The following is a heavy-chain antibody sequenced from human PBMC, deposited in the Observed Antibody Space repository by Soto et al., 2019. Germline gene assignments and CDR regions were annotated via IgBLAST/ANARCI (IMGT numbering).Heavy chain of an antibody. CDR2: IKSKTHGEAT. CDR1: GFGFSDAW. V-gene: IGHV3-15*07. D-gene: IGHD3-10*01. Sequence: QLVESGGDFVKAGGSLRLSCAASGFGFSDAWMHWVRQAPGKGLEWVVRIKSKTHGEATSYAAPVKGRFTISRDDSKNMVYLQMDSLKTEDTGVYYCTTGEGNYFDSWGPGTLVTASS. J-gene: IGHJ4*02. CDR3: TTGEGNYFDS.